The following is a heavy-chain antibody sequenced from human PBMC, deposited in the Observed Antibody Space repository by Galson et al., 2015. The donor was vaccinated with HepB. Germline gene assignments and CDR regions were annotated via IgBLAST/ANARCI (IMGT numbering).Heavy chain of an antibody. V-gene: IGHV4-34*01. J-gene: IGHJ4*02. D-gene: IGHD2/OR15-2a*01. CDR2: INHSGTA. Sequence: LTCAVYGGSFSAYYWSWVRQPPGKGLEWIGEINHSGTANYNPSLKSRVIMSVDTSKNQFSLNLNSVTAADTAVYYCARGGDYFRDWGQGTLVTVSS. CDR1: GGSFSAYY. CDR3: ARGGDYFRD.